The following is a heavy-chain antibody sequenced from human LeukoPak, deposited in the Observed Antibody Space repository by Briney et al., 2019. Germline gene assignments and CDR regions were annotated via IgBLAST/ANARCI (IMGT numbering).Heavy chain of an antibody. CDR2: ISSSGYNT. J-gene: IGHJ4*02. V-gene: IGHV3-23*01. Sequence: QPGGSLRLSCAASGFTFSDSATSWVRQAPGKGLEWVSTISSSGYNTYYADSVKGRFTISRDNSKNTLYLQMNSLRAEDTAVYYCAKDIIRDGVVVPAAIGWGQGTLVTVSS. CDR3: AKDIIRDGVVVPAAIG. CDR1: GFTFSDSA. D-gene: IGHD2-2*01.